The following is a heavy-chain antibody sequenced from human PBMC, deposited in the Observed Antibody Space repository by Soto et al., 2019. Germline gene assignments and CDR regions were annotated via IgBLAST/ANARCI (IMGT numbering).Heavy chain of an antibody. J-gene: IGHJ4*02. V-gene: IGHV3-33*01. Sequence: PGGPLRLSCAASGFTFSSYGMHWVRQAPGKGLEWVAVIWYDGSNKYYADSVKGRFTISRDNSKNTLYLQMNSLRAEDTAVYYCARILDSGPKDGLDYWGQGTLVTVPQ. CDR2: IWYDGSNK. D-gene: IGHD1-26*01. CDR1: GFTFSSYG. CDR3: ARILDSGPKDGLDY.